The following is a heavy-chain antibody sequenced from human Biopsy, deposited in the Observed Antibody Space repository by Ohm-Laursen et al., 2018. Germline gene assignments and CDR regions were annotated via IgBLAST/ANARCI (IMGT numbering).Heavy chain of an antibody. CDR3: ARGSLKMDY. Sequence: GTLSLTCNVSGGDINNYYWSWIRQPAGKGLEWIGRIYPGGSTNYNPSLKSRVTMSVDTSKKQLSLRLRSVTAADTAVYYCARGSLKMDYWGQGTLVTVSS. J-gene: IGHJ4*02. CDR1: GGDINNYY. D-gene: IGHD3-9*01. CDR2: IYPGGST. V-gene: IGHV4-4*07.